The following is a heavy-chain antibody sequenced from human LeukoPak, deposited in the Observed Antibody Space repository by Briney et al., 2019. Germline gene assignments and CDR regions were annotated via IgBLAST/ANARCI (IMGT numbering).Heavy chain of an antibody. CDR3: AKRMKYYYDSTGYGAFDI. V-gene: IGHV3-23*01. J-gene: IGHJ3*02. CDR1: GFTFSTYA. Sequence: GGSLRLSCAASGFTFSTYAMSWVRQAPGRGLEWVSAISGSGGSTYYADSVKGRFTISRDNSKNTLYLQMNSLRAEDTAVYYCAKRMKYYYDSTGYGAFDIWGQGTMVTVSS. D-gene: IGHD3-22*01. CDR2: ISGSGGST.